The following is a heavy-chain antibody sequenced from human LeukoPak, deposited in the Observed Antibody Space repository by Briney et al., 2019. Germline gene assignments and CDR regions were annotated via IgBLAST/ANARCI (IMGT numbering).Heavy chain of an antibody. V-gene: IGHV4-38-2*01. J-gene: IGHJ4*02. CDR1: GYSISSGYY. Sequence: PSETLSLTCAVSGYSISSGYYWGWIRQPPGKGLEWIGSIYHSGSTYYNPSLKSRVTISVDTSKNQFSLKLSSVTAADTAVYYCARSGRYYDTTDFDYWGQGTLVTVSS. CDR3: ARSGRYYDTTDFDY. CDR2: IYHSGST. D-gene: IGHD3-22*01.